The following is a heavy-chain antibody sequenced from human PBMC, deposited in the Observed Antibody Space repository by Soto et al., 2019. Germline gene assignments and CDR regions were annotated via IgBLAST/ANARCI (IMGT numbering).Heavy chain of an antibody. V-gene: IGHV3-21*01. D-gene: IGHD2-21*02. Sequence: EVQLVESGGGLVKPGGSLRLSCAASGFTFSSYSMNWVRQAPGKGLEWVSSISSSSSYIYYADSVKGRFTISRDNAKNSLSLQMNSLRAEDTAVYYCARDHCGGDCSYPYYFDYWGQGTLVTVSS. CDR3: ARDHCGGDCSYPYYFDY. J-gene: IGHJ4*02. CDR1: GFTFSSYS. CDR2: ISSSSSYI.